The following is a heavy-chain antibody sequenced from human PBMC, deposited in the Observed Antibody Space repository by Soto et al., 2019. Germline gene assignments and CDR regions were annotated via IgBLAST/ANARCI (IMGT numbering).Heavy chain of an antibody. J-gene: IGHJ6*04. CDR3: ARDPGGWYDVWSGYLAFSDNYDGMDV. Sequence: SETLALTCAVSGYSISSGYYWGWIRQPPGKGLEWIGSIYHSGSTYYNPSLKSRVTISVDTSKNQFSLKLSSVTAADTAVYYCARDPGGWYDVWSGYLAFSDNYDGMDVWGKGPTVT. CDR2: IYHSGST. D-gene: IGHD3-3*01. CDR1: GYSISSGYY. V-gene: IGHV4-38-2*02.